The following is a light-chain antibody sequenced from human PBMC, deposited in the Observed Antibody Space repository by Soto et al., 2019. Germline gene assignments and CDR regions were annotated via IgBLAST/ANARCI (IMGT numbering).Light chain of an antibody. V-gene: IGLV2-14*01. CDR3: SSYTTSSTLV. J-gene: IGLJ3*02. CDR2: DVS. CDR1: SSDVGGYNY. Sequence: QSVLTQPASVSGSPGQSIAISCTGTSSDVGGYNYVAWYQQHPGKGPKLMIVDVSDRTAGVSNRFSGSKSGNTASLTISALQAEDEADYYCSSYTTSSTLVFGGGTKLTVL.